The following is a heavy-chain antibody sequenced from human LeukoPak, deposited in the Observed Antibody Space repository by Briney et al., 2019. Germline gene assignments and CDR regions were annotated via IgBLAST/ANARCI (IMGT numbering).Heavy chain of an antibody. J-gene: IGHJ4*02. Sequence: ASVKVSCKASGYTFSGHYMHWVRQAPGQGLEWMGWINPNSGGTKYGQKFQGRVTMTRDTSNRTAYMELSRLRSDDTAVYYCAREPTYCGGDCKSFDYWGQGTLVTVSS. CDR1: GYTFSGHY. D-gene: IGHD2-21*02. CDR3: AREPTYCGGDCKSFDY. V-gene: IGHV1-2*02. CDR2: INPNSGGT.